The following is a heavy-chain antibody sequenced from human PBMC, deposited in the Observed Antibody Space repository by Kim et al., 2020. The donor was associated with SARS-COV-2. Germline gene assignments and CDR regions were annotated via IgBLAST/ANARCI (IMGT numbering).Heavy chain of an antibody. CDR3: AKDNQPPYSSGWYGYFDY. Sequence: GGSLRLSCAASGFTFSSYGMHWVRQAPGKGLEWVAVIWYDGSNKYYADSVKGRFTISRDNSKNTLYLQMNSLRAEDTAVYYCAKDNQPPYSSGWYGYFDYWGQGTLVTVSS. CDR1: GFTFSSYG. J-gene: IGHJ4*02. V-gene: IGHV3-33*06. D-gene: IGHD6-19*01. CDR2: IWYDGSNK.